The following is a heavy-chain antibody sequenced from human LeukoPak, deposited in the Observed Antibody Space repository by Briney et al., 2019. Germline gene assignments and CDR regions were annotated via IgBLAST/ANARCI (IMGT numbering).Heavy chain of an antibody. Sequence: SETLSLTCTVFSGSIGSSSNYWGWIRQAPGKGLEWIGNVYYSGSTFYNPSLKSRVTISVDTSKNQFSLKLRSVTAADTAVYYCARVGRYCSGGTCHDAFDIWGQGTMVTVSS. V-gene: IGHV4-39*01. J-gene: IGHJ3*02. CDR3: ARVGRYCSGGTCHDAFDI. CDR1: SGSIGSSSNY. CDR2: VYYSGST. D-gene: IGHD2-15*01.